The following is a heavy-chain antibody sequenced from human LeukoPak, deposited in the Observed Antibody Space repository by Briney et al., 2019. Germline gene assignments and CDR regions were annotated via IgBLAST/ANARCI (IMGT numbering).Heavy chain of an antibody. Sequence: PGGSLRLSCAASGFTFGDYYMSWIRQAPGKGLEWVSYISSSGSTIYYADSVKGRFTISRDNAKNSLYLQMNSLRAEDTAVYYCARDVYYDFWSGYYDHYYYYYMDVWGKGTTVTVSS. D-gene: IGHD3-3*01. CDR1: GFTFGDYY. V-gene: IGHV3-11*04. J-gene: IGHJ6*03. CDR2: ISSSGSTI. CDR3: ARDVYYDFWSGYYDHYYYYYMDV.